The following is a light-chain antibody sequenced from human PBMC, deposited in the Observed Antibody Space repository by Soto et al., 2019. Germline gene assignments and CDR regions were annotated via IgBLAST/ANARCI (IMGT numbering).Light chain of an antibody. CDR1: QDISNY. CDR2: DAS. CDR3: QQYDNLPLT. Sequence: DSQMTQSPPSLSVSVGERVTITCQASQDISNYLHWFQQKPGKAPKLLIYDASNLETGVPSRFSGSGSGTDFTFTISSLQPEDIATYYCQQYDNLPLTFGGGTKVDIK. V-gene: IGKV1-33*01. J-gene: IGKJ4*01.